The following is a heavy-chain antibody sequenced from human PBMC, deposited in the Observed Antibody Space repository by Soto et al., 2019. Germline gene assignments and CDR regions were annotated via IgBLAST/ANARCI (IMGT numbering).Heavy chain of an antibody. Sequence: QVQLQESGPGLVKPSQTLSLTCTVSGDSISSGGYFWNWIRQHPGKGLEWIGLIYYTGSTFYNPSLRRRVTFSVDTSKNHFSLKLTSVTTAETAVYFCARLSSSSSFDFWGQWTLVTVSS. J-gene: IGHJ4*02. V-gene: IGHV4-31*03. D-gene: IGHD6-6*01. CDR1: GDSISSGGYF. CDR3: ARLSSSSSFDF. CDR2: IYYTGST.